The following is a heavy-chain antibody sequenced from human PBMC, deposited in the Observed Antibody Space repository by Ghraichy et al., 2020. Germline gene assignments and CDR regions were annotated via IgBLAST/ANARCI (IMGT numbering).Heavy chain of an antibody. J-gene: IGHJ4*02. Sequence: VSVIYSGGSTYYSDSVKGRFTISRDNSKNTLYLQMKILRAEDTAVYYCARGSTIDFFDYWGQG. D-gene: IGHD3-3*01. CDR3: ARGSTIDFFDY. CDR2: IYSGGST. V-gene: IGHV3-66*01.